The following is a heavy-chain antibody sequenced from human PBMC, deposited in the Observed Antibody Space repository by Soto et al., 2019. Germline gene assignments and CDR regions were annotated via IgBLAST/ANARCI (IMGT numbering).Heavy chain of an antibody. D-gene: IGHD6-13*01. CDR2: INPNSGGT. CDR1: GYTFTGYY. J-gene: IGHJ5*02. CDR3: ARDRAGNSRSWYRFDP. V-gene: IGHV1-2*04. Sequence: ASVKVSCKASGYTFTGYYMHWVRQAPGQGLEWMGWINPNSGGTNYAQKFQGWVTMTRDTSISTAYMELSRLRSDDTAVYYCARDRAGNSRSWYRFDPWGQGTLVTVSS.